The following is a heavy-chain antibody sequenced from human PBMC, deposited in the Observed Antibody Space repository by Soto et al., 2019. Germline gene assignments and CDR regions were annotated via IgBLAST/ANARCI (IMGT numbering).Heavy chain of an antibody. D-gene: IGHD2-2*01. Sequence: SQTLSLPCAISGAIVSRNDATRDWTTQSPSRGLGWLGRPSYRSKWYIDYPVSVKSRITINPAPSNNQLSLQLNSVTPDDTAVYYCVRLVGNSWLESWGPGTMVTVAA. J-gene: IGHJ5*01. CDR1: GAIVSRNDAT. CDR2: PSYRSKWYI. V-gene: IGHV6-1*01. CDR3: VRLVGNSWLES.